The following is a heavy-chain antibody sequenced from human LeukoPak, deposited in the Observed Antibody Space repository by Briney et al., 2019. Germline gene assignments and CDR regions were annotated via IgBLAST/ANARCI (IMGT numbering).Heavy chain of an antibody. CDR3: AKARAVVVVAATNY. Sequence: PGGSLRLSCAASGFTFSNYAMSWVRQAPGKGLEWVSAISGGGNSTYYADSVKGRFTISRGNSKNTLFLQMNSLRAEDTAVYYCAKARAVVVVAATNYWGQGTLVTASS. CDR2: ISGGGNST. D-gene: IGHD2-15*01. CDR1: GFTFSNYA. V-gene: IGHV3-23*01. J-gene: IGHJ4*02.